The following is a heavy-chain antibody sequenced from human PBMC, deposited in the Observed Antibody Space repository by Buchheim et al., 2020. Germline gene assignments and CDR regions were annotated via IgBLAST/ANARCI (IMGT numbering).Heavy chain of an antibody. V-gene: IGHV3-74*01. CDR3: AAEPDSSWFDP. D-gene: IGHD6-13*01. CDR2: INSDGRLT. J-gene: IGHJ5*02. CDR1: RFSFSSYW. Sequence: EVQLVESGGDLVQPGGSLRLSCAASRFSFSSYWMHWVRQAPGKGLVWVARINSDGRLTYYADSVKGRFTISRDNAKKTLYLQMNSLRAEDTAVYYCAAEPDSSWFDPWGQGTL.